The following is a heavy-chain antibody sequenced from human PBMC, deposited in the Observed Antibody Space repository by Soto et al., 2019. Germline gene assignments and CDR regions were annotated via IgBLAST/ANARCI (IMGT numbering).Heavy chain of an antibody. CDR2: ISYDGSNK. CDR3: AKENGDYSVHPDYYGMDV. Sequence: QVQLVESGGGVVQPGRSLRLSCAASGFTFSSYGMHWVRQAPGKGLEWVAVISYDGSNKYYADSVKGRFTISRDNSKNTLYLQMNSLRAEDTAVYYCAKENGDYSVHPDYYGMDVWGQGTTVTVSS. J-gene: IGHJ6*02. CDR1: GFTFSSYG. D-gene: IGHD4-4*01. V-gene: IGHV3-30*18.